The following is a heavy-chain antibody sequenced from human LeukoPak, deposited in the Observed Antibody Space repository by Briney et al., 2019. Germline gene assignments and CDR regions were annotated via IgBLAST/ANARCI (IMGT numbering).Heavy chain of an antibody. CDR2: ISYDGSNK. D-gene: IGHD3-3*01. V-gene: IGHV3-30*18. CDR1: GFTFSSYG. J-gene: IGHJ6*02. Sequence: GGSLRLSCAASGFTFSSYGMHWVRQAPGKGLEWVAVISYDGSNKYYADSVKGRFTISRDNSKNTLYLQMNSLRAEDTAVYYCAKSLDPNDFWSGYYIKDYYYYGMDVWGQGTTVTVS. CDR3: AKSLDPNDFWSGYYIKDYYYYGMDV.